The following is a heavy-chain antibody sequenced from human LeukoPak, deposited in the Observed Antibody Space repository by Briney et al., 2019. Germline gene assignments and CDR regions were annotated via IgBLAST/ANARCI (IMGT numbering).Heavy chain of an antibody. D-gene: IGHD1-26*01. V-gene: IGHV1-46*01. CDR3: ARDRFSGGSYYEALY. J-gene: IGHJ4*02. CDR1: GYTFTSYY. Sequence: ASVKVSCKASGYTFTSYYMHWVRQAPGQGLEWMGIINPSGGSTSYAQKFQGRVTMTRDMSTSTVYMELSSLRSEDTAVYYCARDRFSGGSYYEALYWGQGTLVTVSS. CDR2: INPSGGST.